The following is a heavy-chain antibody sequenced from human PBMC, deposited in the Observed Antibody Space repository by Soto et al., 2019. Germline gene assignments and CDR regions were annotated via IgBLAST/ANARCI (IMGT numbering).Heavy chain of an antibody. V-gene: IGHV3-30*18. J-gene: IGHJ6*02. Sequence: QVQLVESGGGVVQPGRSLRLSCAASGFTFSSYGMHWVRQAPGKGLEWVAVISYDGSNKYYADSVKGRFTISRDNSKNTLYLQMNSLRAEDTAVYYCAKERTYYDFWSGYSGRYYYYYGMDVWGQGTTVTVSS. CDR3: AKERTYYDFWSGYSGRYYYYYGMDV. CDR2: ISYDGSNK. D-gene: IGHD3-3*01. CDR1: GFTFSSYG.